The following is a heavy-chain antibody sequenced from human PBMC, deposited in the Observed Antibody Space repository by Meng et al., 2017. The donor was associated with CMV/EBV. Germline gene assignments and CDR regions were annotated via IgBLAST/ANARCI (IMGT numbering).Heavy chain of an antibody. CDR1: GGSFSGYY. CDR3: ARGAIYCSGGSCYPGKSDY. CDR2: INHSGST. Sequence: ESLKISCAVYGGSFSGYYWSWIRQPPGKGLEWIGEINHSGSTNYNPSLKSRVTISVDTSKNQFSLKLSSVTAADTAVYYCARGAIYCSGGSCYPGKSDYWGQGTLVTVSS. J-gene: IGHJ4*02. V-gene: IGHV4-34*01. D-gene: IGHD2-15*01.